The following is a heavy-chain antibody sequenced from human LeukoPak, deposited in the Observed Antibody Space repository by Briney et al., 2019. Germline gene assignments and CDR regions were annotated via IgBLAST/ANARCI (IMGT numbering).Heavy chain of an antibody. CDR3: AHRRPGHLTGWDNSYFDN. D-gene: IGHD1/OR15-1a*01. CDR1: GFSLYSSGVG. CDR2: IYWDDDK. V-gene: IGHV2-5*02. J-gene: IGHJ4*02. Sequence: SGPTLVNPTQTLTLTCTFSGFSLYSSGVGVGWIRQPPGKALEWLAVIYWDDDKRYNPSLRSRLTMSKDASKSQVFLVMSNMDPVDTATYYCAHRRPGHLTGWDNSYFDNWGPGALVTVSS.